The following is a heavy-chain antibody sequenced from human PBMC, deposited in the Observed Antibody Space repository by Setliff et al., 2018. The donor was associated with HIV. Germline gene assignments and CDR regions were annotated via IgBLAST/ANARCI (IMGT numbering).Heavy chain of an antibody. CDR3: ARVPHRVVGTTTLLYHFDY. J-gene: IGHJ4*02. CDR1: GGSISSSSYY. V-gene: IGHV4-39*07. CDR2: MYYSGST. D-gene: IGHD1-26*01. Sequence: SETLSLTCTVSGGSISSSSYYWGWIRQPPGKGLEWIGSMYYSGSTYHNPSLKSRVTISVDATTNQVSLQVNSVTAVDTAVYYCARVPHRVVGTTTLLYHFDYWGLGTLVTVSS.